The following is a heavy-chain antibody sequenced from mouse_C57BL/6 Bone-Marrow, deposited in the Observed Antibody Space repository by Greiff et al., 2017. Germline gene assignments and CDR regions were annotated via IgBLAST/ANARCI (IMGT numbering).Heavy chain of an antibody. CDR1: GFTFTDYY. D-gene: IGHD1-1*01. CDR2: IRNKANGYTT. J-gene: IGHJ4*01. V-gene: IGHV7-3*01. Sequence: EVMLVESGGGLVQPGGSLSLSCAASGFTFTDYYMSWVRQPPGKALEWLGFIRNKANGYTTEYSASVKGRFTISRDNSPSILYLQMNALRAADSATYYGASLRSSYVYYAMAYWGQGTSVTVSS. CDR3: ASLRSSYVYYAMAY.